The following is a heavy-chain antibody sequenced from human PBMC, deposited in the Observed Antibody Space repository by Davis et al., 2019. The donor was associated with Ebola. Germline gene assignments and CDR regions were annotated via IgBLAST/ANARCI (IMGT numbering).Heavy chain of an antibody. CDR2: IYYSGST. CDR3: ARSVDTAMETFYYYYYGMDV. J-gene: IGHJ6*02. V-gene: IGHV4-39*07. D-gene: IGHD5-18*01. Sequence: GSLRLSCTVSGGSISSSSYYWGWIRQPPGKGLEWIGSIYYSGSTYYNPSLKSRVTISVDKSKNQFSLKLSSVTAADTAVYYCARSVDTAMETFYYYYYGMDVWGQGTTVTVSS. CDR1: GGSISSSSYY.